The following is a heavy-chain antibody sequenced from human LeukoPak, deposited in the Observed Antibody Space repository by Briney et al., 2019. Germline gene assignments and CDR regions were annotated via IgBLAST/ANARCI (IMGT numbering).Heavy chain of an antibody. Sequence: GSLRLSCAASGFTFSSYGMTWVRQAPGKGLEWVSIITGSGGSTSYADSVRGRFTISRDNSKNTMYLQMNSLRAEDTAVYYCAKSQGYFDYWGRGTLVTVSS. CDR3: AKSQGYFDY. CDR2: ITGSGGST. J-gene: IGHJ4*02. V-gene: IGHV3-23*01. CDR1: GFTFSSYG.